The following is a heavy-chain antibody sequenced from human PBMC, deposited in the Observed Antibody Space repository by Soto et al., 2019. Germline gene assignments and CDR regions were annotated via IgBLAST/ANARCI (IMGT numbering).Heavy chain of an antibody. CDR3: AAAIFYYGMDV. CDR1: GYTFTNYC. V-gene: IGHV5-51*01. CDR2: IYPGDSDT. Sequence: PGESLKISCKGSGYTFTNYCIGWLRQMPGKGLEWMGIIYPGDSDTKYNPSFQGQVTISADKSITTTYLRWTSLKASDTAIYYCAAAIFYYGMDVWGQGTTVTVSS. D-gene: IGHD6-25*01. J-gene: IGHJ6*02.